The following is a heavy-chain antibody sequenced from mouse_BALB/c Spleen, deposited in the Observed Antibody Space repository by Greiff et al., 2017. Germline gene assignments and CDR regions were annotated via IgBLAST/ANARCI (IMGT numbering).Heavy chain of an antibody. J-gene: IGHJ2*01. V-gene: IGHV1-9*01. CDR3: AGIYYDYDGLYYFDY. D-gene: IGHD2-4*01. CDR2: ILPGSGST. CDR1: GYTFSSYW. Sequence: VQLQQSGAELMKPGASVKISCKATGYTFSSYWIEWVKQRPGHGLEWIGEILPGSGSTNYNEKFKGKATFTADTSSSTAYMELARLTSEDSAIYYCAGIYYDYDGLYYFDYWGQGTTLTVSS.